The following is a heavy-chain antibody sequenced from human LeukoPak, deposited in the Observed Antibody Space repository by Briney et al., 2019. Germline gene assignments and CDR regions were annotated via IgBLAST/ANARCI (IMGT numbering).Heavy chain of an antibody. CDR1: GFPFSHAW. J-gene: IGHJ6*04. V-gene: IGHV3-15*05. CDR3: TTAPGTIARGVLMDV. D-gene: IGHD3-10*01. CDR2: IKGKNDGDTP. Sequence: KSGGSLRLSCAASGFPFSHAWMSWVRQAPGKGLEWVGRIKGKNDGDTPDFAAPVNGRFTLSRDDSKNTVFLQMNSLKTEDTGMYYCTTAPGTIARGVLMDVWGTGTAVTVSS.